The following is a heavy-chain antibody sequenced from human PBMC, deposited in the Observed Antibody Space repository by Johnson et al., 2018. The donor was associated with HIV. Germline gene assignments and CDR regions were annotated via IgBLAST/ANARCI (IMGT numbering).Heavy chain of an antibody. CDR2: IFSVGSA. CDR1: GFTFSSYG. D-gene: IGHD3-22*01. J-gene: IGHJ3*02. Sequence: QMLLVESGGGVVQPGRSLRLSCAASGFTFSSYGMHWVRQAPGKGLEWVSVIFSVGSAYYADSVKGRFIISRDNSKNMLYLQMNSLRPEDTALYYCAKDLVVINARYAFHIWGQGTMVTVSS. V-gene: IGHV3-NL1*01. CDR3: AKDLVVINARYAFHI.